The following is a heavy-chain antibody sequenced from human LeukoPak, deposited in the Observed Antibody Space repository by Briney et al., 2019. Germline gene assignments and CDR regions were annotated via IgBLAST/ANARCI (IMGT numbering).Heavy chain of an antibody. CDR3: ARGLRRYCSSTSCYNWFDP. Sequence: GSLRLSCAASGFTFSSYAMSWVRQPPGKGLEWIGEINHSGSTNYNPSLKSRVTISVDTSKNQFSLKLSSVTAADTAVYYCARGLRRYCSSTSCYNWFDPGGQGTLVTVSA. J-gene: IGHJ5*02. D-gene: IGHD2-2*01. CDR2: INHSGST. CDR1: GFTFSSYA. V-gene: IGHV4-34*01.